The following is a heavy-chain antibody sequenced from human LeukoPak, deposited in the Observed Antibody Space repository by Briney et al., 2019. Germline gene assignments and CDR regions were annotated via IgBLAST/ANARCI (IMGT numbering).Heavy chain of an antibody. CDR2: IDYTESA. CDR3: ARIPVAKTFDY. CDR1: GGSASSNSYY. D-gene: IGHD6-19*01. Sequence: PSETLSLTCTVSGGSASSNSYYWSWVRQPPGKGLEWIGFIDYTESANYNPSLKSRVTISLDTSKNQFSVKVMSVTAADTAVYYCARIPVAKTFDYWGQGTLVTVSS. V-gene: IGHV4-61*01. J-gene: IGHJ4*02.